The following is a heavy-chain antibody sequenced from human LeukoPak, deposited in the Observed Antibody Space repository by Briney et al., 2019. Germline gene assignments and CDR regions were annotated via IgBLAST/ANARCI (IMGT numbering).Heavy chain of an antibody. J-gene: IGHJ4*02. V-gene: IGHV3-23*01. CDR3: AKATMDTTYFDS. CDR1: GFTFSSYA. CDR2: ISGSGGST. Sequence: GGSLRLSCAASGFTFSSYAMSWVRQAPGKGLEWVSLISGSGGSTYYADSVKGRFTVSRDNSENTLFLQMNSLRAEDTALYYCAKATMDTTYFDSWGQGTLVTVSS. D-gene: IGHD4/OR15-4a*01.